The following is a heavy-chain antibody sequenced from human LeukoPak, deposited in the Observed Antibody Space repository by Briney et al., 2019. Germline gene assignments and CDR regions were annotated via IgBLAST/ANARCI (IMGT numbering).Heavy chain of an antibody. V-gene: IGHV3-7*01. J-gene: IGHJ4*02. Sequence: PGGSLRLSCAASGFTFSSYWMSWVRQAPGKGLEWVANIKRDGSEKYYVDSVKGRFTISRDNAKNSLYLQMNSLRAEDTAVYYCARVMWNPRYYFDYWGQGTLVTVSS. CDR2: IKRDGSEK. CDR3: ARVMWNPRYYFDY. CDR1: GFTFSSYW. D-gene: IGHD1-1*01.